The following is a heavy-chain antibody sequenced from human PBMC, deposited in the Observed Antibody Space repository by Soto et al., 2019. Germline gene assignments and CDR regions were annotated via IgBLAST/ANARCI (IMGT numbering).Heavy chain of an antibody. J-gene: IGHJ5*02. CDR3: ARHDYINKGGDWFDP. Sequence: PSETLSLTCTVSGGSISSYYWSWIRQPPGKGLEWIGYIYYSGSTNYNPSLKSRVTISVDTSKNQFSLKLSSVTAADTAVYYCARHDYINKGGDWFDPWGQGTLVTVSS. CDR1: GGSISSYY. D-gene: IGHD4-4*01. V-gene: IGHV4-59*08. CDR2: IYYSGST.